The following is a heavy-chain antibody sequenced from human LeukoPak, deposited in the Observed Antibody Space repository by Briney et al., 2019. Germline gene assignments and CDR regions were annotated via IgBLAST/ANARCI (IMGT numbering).Heavy chain of an antibody. CDR1: GFTFSSYS. CDR3: ARVADYYYMDV. Sequence: GGSLRLSCAPSGFTFSSYSMNWVRQSPGKGLEWVSSISSSSSYIYYADSVKGRFTMSRDNAKNSLYLQMNSLRAEDTAVYYCARVADYYYMDVWGKGTTVTVSS. CDR2: ISSSSSYI. J-gene: IGHJ6*03. V-gene: IGHV3-21*01.